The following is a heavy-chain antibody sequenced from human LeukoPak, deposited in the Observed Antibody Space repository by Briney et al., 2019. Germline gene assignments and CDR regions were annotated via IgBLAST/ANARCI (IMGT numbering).Heavy chain of an antibody. J-gene: IGHJ4*02. V-gene: IGHV3-30*02. D-gene: IGHD2-2*01. CDR1: GFTFSSYG. Sequence: PGGSLRLSCAASGFTFSSYGMHWVRQAPGKGLEWVAFIRYDGSNKYYADSVKGRFTISRDNSKNTLYLQMNSLRAEDTAVYYCAPPIVVVPAAMRPDYWGQGTLVTVSS. CDR3: APPIVVVPAAMRPDY. CDR2: IRYDGSNK.